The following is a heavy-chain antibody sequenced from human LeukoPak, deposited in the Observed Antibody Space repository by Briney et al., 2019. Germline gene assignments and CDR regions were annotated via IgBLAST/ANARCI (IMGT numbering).Heavy chain of an antibody. CDR2: VFYSGTT. CDR3: ARRSRLYKHETTGYHDS. V-gene: IGHV4-39*01. J-gene: IGHJ4*02. D-gene: IGHD3-9*01. CDR1: GNYITTTNYY. Sequence: SETLSLTCNVSGNYITTTNYYWAWIRQPPGKGLEWIASVFYSGTTYYNPSLKSRVVISMDTSRKQISLRLSSVTATDTAIYYCARRSRLYKHETTGYHDSWGQGTLVTVSS.